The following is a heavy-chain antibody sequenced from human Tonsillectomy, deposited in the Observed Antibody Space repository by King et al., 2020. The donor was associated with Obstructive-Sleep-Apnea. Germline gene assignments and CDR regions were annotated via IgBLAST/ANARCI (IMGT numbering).Heavy chain of an antibody. Sequence: VQLQQWGAGLLKPSETLSLTCAVYDGSFSSSYWSWIRQPPGKGLEWVGEINPSGSSNCNPSLKSRVTISVDTSMNQFSRKLTSVTAADTAVYYCARVEEGGSIRGYGMDVWGQGTTVTVSS. J-gene: IGHJ6*02. CDR1: DGSFSSSY. CDR2: INPSGSS. CDR3: ARVEEGGSIRGYGMDV. D-gene: IGHD2-2*01. V-gene: IGHV4-34*01.